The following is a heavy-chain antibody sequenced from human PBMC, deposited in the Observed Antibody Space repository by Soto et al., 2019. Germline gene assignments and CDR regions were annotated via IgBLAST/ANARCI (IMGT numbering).Heavy chain of an antibody. V-gene: IGHV3-33*01. J-gene: IGHJ6*02. CDR2: IWYDGSNK. CDR1: GFTFSSYG. D-gene: IGHD1-26*01. Sequence: GGSLRLSCAASGFTFSSYGMHWVRQAPGKGLEWVAVIWYDGSNKYYADSVKGRFTISRDNSKNTLYLQMNSLRAEDTAVYYCARSSWELPPYYYYGMDVWGQGTTVTVSS. CDR3: ARSSWELPPYYYYGMDV.